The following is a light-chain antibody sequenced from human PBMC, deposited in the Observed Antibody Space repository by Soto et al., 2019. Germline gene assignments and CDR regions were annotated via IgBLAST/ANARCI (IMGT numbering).Light chain of an antibody. V-gene: IGKV1-5*01. CDR2: DSS. CDR1: QNINNW. J-gene: IGKJ1*01. Sequence: DIQMTQSPSTLSASVVDRVTIPCRASQNINNWIAWYQQKPGKATKFLIYDSSTLESGVPSRFSGGGFGTEFSPSISRLQPDDFGSYYCQHMRTFGQGTKGDIK. CDR3: QHMRT.